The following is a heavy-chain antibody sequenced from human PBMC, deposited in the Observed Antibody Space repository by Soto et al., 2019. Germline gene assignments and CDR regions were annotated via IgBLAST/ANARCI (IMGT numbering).Heavy chain of an antibody. Sequence: QVQLVESGGGLVKPGGSLRLSCAASGFTFSDYYMSWVRQAPGKGLEWVSYISSSGSSLYYADSVKGRFTISRDNAQNSLYLQMNRLRAEDTALYYCARLSAHDASDIWGQGTMVTVSS. CDR3: ARLSAHDASDI. J-gene: IGHJ3*02. CDR1: GFTFSDYY. V-gene: IGHV3-11*01. CDR2: ISSSGSSL.